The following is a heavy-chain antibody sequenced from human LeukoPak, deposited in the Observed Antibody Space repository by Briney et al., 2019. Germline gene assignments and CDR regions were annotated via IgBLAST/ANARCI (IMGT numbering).Heavy chain of an antibody. CDR3: ARVRIVGAPHDYYYGMDV. Sequence: ASVKVSCKASGYTFTSYDINWVRQATGQGLEWMGWMNPNSGNTVYAQKFQGRVTMTRNTSISTAYMELSSLRSEDTAVYNCARVRIVGAPHDYYYGMDVWGQGTTVTVSS. V-gene: IGHV1-8*01. CDR1: GYTFTSYD. J-gene: IGHJ6*02. D-gene: IGHD1-26*01. CDR2: MNPNSGNT.